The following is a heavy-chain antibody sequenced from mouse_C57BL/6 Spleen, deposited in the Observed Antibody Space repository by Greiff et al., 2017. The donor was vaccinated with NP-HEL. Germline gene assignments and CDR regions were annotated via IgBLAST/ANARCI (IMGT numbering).Heavy chain of an antibody. CDR2: ISSGSSTI. J-gene: IGHJ1*03. Sequence: DVKLVESGGGLVKPGGSLKLSCAASGFTFSDYGMHWVRQAPEKGLEWVAYISSGSSTIYYADTVKGRFTISRDNAKNTLFLQMTSLRSEDTAMYYCARQEIYYYGSSYFDVWGTGTTVTVSS. V-gene: IGHV5-17*01. CDR3: ARQEIYYYGSSYFDV. D-gene: IGHD1-1*01. CDR1: GFTFSDYG.